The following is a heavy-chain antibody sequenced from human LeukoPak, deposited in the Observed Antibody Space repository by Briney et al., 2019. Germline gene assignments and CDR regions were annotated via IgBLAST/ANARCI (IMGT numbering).Heavy chain of an antibody. J-gene: IGHJ5*02. D-gene: IGHD5-12*01. CDR2: ISAYNGNT. CDR3: AASSVPSGYFLLT. CDR1: GYTFTSYG. V-gene: IGHV1-18*04. Sequence: ASVKVSYKASGYTFTSYGISWVRQAPGQALEWMGWISAYNGNTNYAQKLQGRVTMTTDTSTSTAYMELRSLRSDDTAVYYCAASSVPSGYFLLTWGQGTLVTVSS.